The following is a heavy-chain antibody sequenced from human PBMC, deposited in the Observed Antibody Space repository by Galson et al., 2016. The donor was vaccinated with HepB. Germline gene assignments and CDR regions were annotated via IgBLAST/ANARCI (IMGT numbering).Heavy chain of an antibody. J-gene: IGHJ4*02. Sequence: SVKVSCKVSGYRFTGYYLHWVRQAPGQGLEWMGWIKPSSGDAISAPKFQGRLTVTRDTSINTTYMELNRLTSDGSAVYYCKRGGSSSCDYWGQGSLVIVSS. CDR1: GYRFTGYY. CDR2: IKPSSGDA. CDR3: KRGGSSSCDY. V-gene: IGHV1-2*02. D-gene: IGHD6-13*01.